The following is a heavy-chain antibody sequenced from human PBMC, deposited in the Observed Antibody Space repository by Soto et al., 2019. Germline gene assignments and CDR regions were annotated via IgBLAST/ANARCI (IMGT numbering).Heavy chain of an antibody. CDR2: ISTDNGNT. CDR1: GYTFTSYG. V-gene: IGHV1-18*01. D-gene: IGHD3-9*01. CDR3: AREFGDILTGYLDY. Sequence: ASVKVSCKASGYTFTSYGISWVRQAPGQGLEWMGWISTDNGNTNYAQKLQRRVTMTTDTSTSTAYMELRSLRSDDTAVYYCAREFGDILTGYLDYWGQGTLVTVSS. J-gene: IGHJ4*02.